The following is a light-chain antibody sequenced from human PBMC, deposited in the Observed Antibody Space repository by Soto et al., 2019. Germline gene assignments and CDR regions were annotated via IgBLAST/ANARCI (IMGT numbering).Light chain of an antibody. CDR2: AAS. CDR1: QAISSS. V-gene: IGKV1-9*01. CDR3: QHLYDYRYT. Sequence: DIQLTQSPSFLSASVGDRVTITCRASQAISSSLAWYQHNPGKAPKLLIYAASTLQNGVPSSFSGSGSGTGFTLTISSLQPEDFATYYCQHLYDYRYTFGQGTKVEIK. J-gene: IGKJ2*01.